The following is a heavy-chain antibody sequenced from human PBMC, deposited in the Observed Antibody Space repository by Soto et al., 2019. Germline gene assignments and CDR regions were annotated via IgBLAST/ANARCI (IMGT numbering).Heavy chain of an antibody. CDR1: GFSFNFYA. CDR3: VRDSGANYGTFWYFDL. J-gene: IGHJ2*01. V-gene: IGHV3-30-3*01. Sequence: QVQLVESGGGVVQPGRSLRISCAATGFSFNFYAMYWVRQAPGKGLERVAMMSNDGSSENYADSVRGRFIISRDNSKKPLFLQMNSLRPEDTATYYCVRDSGANYGTFWYFDLWGRGTLVTVSS. D-gene: IGHD5-18*01. CDR2: MSNDGSSE.